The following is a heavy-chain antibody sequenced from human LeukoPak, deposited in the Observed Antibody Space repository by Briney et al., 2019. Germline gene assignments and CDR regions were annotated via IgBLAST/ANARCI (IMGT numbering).Heavy chain of an antibody. J-gene: IGHJ4*02. CDR3: AKDVCTNGVCFYFDY. CDR1: GFTFDDYA. V-gene: IGHV3-43*02. CDR2: ISGDGGST. D-gene: IGHD2-8*01. Sequence: GGSLRLSCAASGFTFDDYAMHWVRQAPGKGLEWVSLISGDGGSTYYADSVKGRFTISRDNSKNSLYLQMNSLRTEDTALYYCAKDVCTNGVCFYFDYWGQGTLVTVSS.